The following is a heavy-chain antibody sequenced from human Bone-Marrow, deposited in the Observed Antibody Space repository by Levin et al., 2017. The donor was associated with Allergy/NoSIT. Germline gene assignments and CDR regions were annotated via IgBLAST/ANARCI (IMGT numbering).Heavy chain of an antibody. Sequence: GASVKVSCKASGYTFTGYYMHWVRQAPGQGLEWMGWINPNSGGTNYAQKFQGRVTMTRDTSISTAYMELSRLRSDDTAVYYCARDYSNTTPYYYGMDVWGQGTTVTVSS. CDR3: ARDYSNTTPYYYGMDV. J-gene: IGHJ6*02. D-gene: IGHD4-11*01. CDR1: GYTFTGYY. V-gene: IGHV1-2*02. CDR2: INPNSGGT.